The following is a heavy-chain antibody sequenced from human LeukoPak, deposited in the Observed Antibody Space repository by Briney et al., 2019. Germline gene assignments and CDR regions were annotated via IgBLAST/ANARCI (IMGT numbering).Heavy chain of an antibody. CDR2: ICDSGRTI. J-gene: IGHJ4*02. CDR1: GFTFSDYY. Sequence: PGEPLSLSCAASGFTFSDYYMSWLRQPPGEGVEWLSYICDSGRTIYYADSVKGRFTISRDNAKNSVYLQMNNLRAEDTAVYYCARDRLGDYDHSGYYDKWGQGTLVTVSS. V-gene: IGHV3-11*01. D-gene: IGHD3-22*01. CDR3: ARDRLGDYDHSGYYDK.